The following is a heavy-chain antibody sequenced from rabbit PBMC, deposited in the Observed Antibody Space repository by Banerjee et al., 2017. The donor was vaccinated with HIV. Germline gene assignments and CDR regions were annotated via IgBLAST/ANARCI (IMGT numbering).Heavy chain of an antibody. CDR3: ARDLAGAIGWNFNL. Sequence: QSLEESGGDLVKPGASLTLTCTASGFSFSNKYVMCWVRQAPGKGLEWIACIYLGSSGSTYYASWAKGRFTISKTSSTTVTLQMTSLTAADTATYFCARDLAGAIGWNFNLWGPGTLVTVS. CDR2: IYLGSSGST. D-gene: IGHD4-1*01. V-gene: IGHV1S40*01. J-gene: IGHJ4*01. CDR1: GFSFSNKYV.